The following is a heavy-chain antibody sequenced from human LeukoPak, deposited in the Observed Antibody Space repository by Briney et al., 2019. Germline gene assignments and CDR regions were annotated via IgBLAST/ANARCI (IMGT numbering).Heavy chain of an antibody. CDR3: ARDEFYYYDSSGYPVDY. V-gene: IGHV3-23*01. Sequence: GASLRLSCAASGFTFSSYAVSWVRQAPGRGLEWVSAISGSGGSTYYADSVKGRFTISRDNSKNTLYLQMNSLRAEDTAVYYCARDEFYYYDSSGYPVDYWGQGTLVIVSS. J-gene: IGHJ4*02. D-gene: IGHD3-22*01. CDR2: ISGSGGST. CDR1: GFTFSSYA.